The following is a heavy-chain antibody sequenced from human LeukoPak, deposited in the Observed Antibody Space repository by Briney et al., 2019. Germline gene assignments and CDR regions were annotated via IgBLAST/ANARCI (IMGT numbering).Heavy chain of an antibody. V-gene: IGHV4-4*07. Sequence: SETLSLTCTVSGGSISRHYWSWIPQPAGKGLEWIGRIYTSGSTNYNPSLKSRVTMSVDTSKNQFSLKLSSVTAADTAVYYCAITYYDFWSTKKFYGMDVWGQGTTVTVSS. CDR3: AITYYDFWSTKKFYGMDV. J-gene: IGHJ6*02. CDR1: GGSISRHY. CDR2: IYTSGST. D-gene: IGHD3-3*01.